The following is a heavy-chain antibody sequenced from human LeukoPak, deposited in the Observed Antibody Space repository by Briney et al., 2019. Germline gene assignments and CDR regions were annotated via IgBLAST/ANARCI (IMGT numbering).Heavy chain of an antibody. CDR1: GGSISSSSYY. D-gene: IGHD2-21*01. Sequence: SETLSLTCTVSGGSISSSSYYWGWIRQPPGKGLEWIGSIYYSGSTYYNPSLKSRVTISVDTSKNQFSLKLSSVTAADTAVYYCARHEVSPYYFDYWGQGTLVTVSS. V-gene: IGHV4-39*01. CDR2: IYYSGST. J-gene: IGHJ4*02. CDR3: ARHEVSPYYFDY.